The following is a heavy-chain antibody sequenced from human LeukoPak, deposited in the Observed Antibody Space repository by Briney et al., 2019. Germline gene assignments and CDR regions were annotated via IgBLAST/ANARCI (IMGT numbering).Heavy chain of an antibody. Sequence: GGSLRLSCVASGFTVSSSHMTWVRQAPGKGLEWVSVLYSGGSTYYADSVKGRFTISRDNSKNTLYLQMNSLRAEDTAVYYCAKTRPLDSSSWSHGDYWGQGTLVTVSS. D-gene: IGHD6-13*01. CDR1: GFTVSSSH. CDR3: AKTRPLDSSSWSHGDY. CDR2: LYSGGST. J-gene: IGHJ4*02. V-gene: IGHV3-53*01.